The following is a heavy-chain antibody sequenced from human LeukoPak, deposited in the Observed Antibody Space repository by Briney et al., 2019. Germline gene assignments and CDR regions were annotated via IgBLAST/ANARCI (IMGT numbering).Heavy chain of an antibody. CDR3: ATMVRGVKSWFDP. D-gene: IGHD3-10*01. CDR2: IYPGDSDT. CDR1: AYSFTSYW. J-gene: IGHJ5*02. Sequence: GESLKISCKGSAYSFTSYWIGWVRQMPGKGLKWMGIIYPGDSDTRYSPSFQGQVTISADKSISTAYLQWSSLKASDTAMYYCATMVRGVKSWFDPWGQGTLVTVSS. V-gene: IGHV5-51*01.